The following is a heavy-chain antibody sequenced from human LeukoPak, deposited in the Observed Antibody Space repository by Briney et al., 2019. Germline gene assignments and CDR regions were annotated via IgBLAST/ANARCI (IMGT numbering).Heavy chain of an antibody. CDR3: AKGSTVTLIEPWDY. CDR1: GGSGFTFSSYA. CDR2: ISGSGGST. Sequence: PGGSLRLSCAASGGSGFTFSSYAMSWVRQAPGKGLEWVSAISGSGGSTYYADSVKGRFTISRDNSKNTLYLQMNSLRAEDTAVYYCAKGSTVTLIEPWDYWGQGTLVTVSS. D-gene: IGHD4-17*01. J-gene: IGHJ4*02. V-gene: IGHV3-23*01.